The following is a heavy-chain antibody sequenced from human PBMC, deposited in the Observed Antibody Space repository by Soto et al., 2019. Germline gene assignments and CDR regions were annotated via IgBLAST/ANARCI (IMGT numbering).Heavy chain of an antibody. CDR2: IWYHGGKT. D-gene: IGHD6-13*01. V-gene: IGHV3-33*01. J-gene: IGHJ6*02. Sequence: GGSLRLSCAASGFTFSSYGMQWVRQAPGKGLEWLAVIWYHGGKTYYADSVKGRFTISRDNSKNTLYLQVSSLRVEDTAVYYCAREFQAYSTSYRGMDVWGRGTTVTVSS. CDR3: AREFQAYSTSYRGMDV. CDR1: GFTFSSYG.